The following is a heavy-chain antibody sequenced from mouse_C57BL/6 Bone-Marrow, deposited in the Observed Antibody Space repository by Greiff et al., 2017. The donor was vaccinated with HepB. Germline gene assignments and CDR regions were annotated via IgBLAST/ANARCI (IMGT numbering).Heavy chain of an antibody. V-gene: IGHV1-64*01. D-gene: IGHD2-4*01. CDR2: IHPNSGST. J-gene: IGHJ3*01. CDR1: GYTFTSYW. CDR3: AGDYGGAWFAY. Sequence: QVQLQQPGAELVKPGASVKLSCKASGYTFTSYWMHWVKQRPGQGLEWIGMIHPNSGSTNYNEKFKSKATLTVDKSSSTAYMQLSSLTSEDSAVYYCAGDYGGAWFAYWGQGTLVTVSA.